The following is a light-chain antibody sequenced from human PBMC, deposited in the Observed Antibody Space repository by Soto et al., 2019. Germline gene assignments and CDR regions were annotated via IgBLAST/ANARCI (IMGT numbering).Light chain of an antibody. CDR3: QQYDNLPLT. CDR2: DAS. J-gene: IGKJ4*01. CDR1: QYISNY. V-gene: IGKV1-33*01. Sequence: DIQMTQSPSSLSASVGDRVTITCQASQYISNYLNWYQQKPGKAPKLLIYDASNLETGVPSRFSGSGSGTDFTFTISSLQPGDIATYYCQQYDNLPLTFGGGTKVEIK.